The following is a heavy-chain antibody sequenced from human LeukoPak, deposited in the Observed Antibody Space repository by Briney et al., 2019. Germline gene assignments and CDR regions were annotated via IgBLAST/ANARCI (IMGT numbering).Heavy chain of an antibody. CDR2: IYHTGSA. Sequence: SETLSLTCTVSGCSMNNYYWSWIRQSPGKGLEWVGYIYHTGSATYKPSLKSRVTLSLDTSKNQFSLRLNSVTAADTAVYYCARGRGDSKGTSFDFWGQGTLVTVSS. V-gene: IGHV4-59*01. J-gene: IGHJ4*02. D-gene: IGHD3-22*01. CDR1: GCSMNNYY. CDR3: ARGRGDSKGTSFDF.